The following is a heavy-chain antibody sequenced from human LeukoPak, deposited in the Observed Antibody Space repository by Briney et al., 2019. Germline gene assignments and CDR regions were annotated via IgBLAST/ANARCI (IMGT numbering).Heavy chain of an antibody. V-gene: IGHV1-2*02. CDR2: INPDSGGT. CDR3: AREFDP. CDR1: GYTFTGYY. Sequence: GASVNVSCKASGYTFTGYYMHWVRQAPGQGLEWMGWINPDSGGTNFAQKFQGRVTMTRDTSISTAYMELSSLRSEDTAVYYCAREFDPWGQGTLVTVTS. J-gene: IGHJ5*02.